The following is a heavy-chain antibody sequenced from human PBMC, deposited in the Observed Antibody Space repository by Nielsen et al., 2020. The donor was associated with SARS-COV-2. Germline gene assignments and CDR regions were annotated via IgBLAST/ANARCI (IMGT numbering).Heavy chain of an antibody. CDR1: GFTFSSYA. V-gene: IGHV3-23*01. CDR2: ISGSGGST. Sequence: GSLKISCAASGFTFSSYAMSWVRQAPGKGLEWVSAISGSGGSTYYADSVKGRFTISRDNSKNTLYLQMNSLRAEDTAVYYCAKGTTVKYYYYYYYMDVWGKGTTVTVSS. CDR3: AKGTTVKYYYYYYYMDV. J-gene: IGHJ6*03. D-gene: IGHD4-17*01.